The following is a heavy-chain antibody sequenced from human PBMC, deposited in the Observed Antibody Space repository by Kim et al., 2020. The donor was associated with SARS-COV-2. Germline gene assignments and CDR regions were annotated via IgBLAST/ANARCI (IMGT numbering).Heavy chain of an antibody. V-gene: IGHV3-74*01. CDR2: IDEDGRIT. J-gene: IGHJ4*02. CDR1: GFTFRSFW. D-gene: IGHD1-1*01. Sequence: GGSLRLSCAVSGFTFRSFWMHWVRQVPGKGLVWVSRIDEDGRITDYADSVKGRFTISRDNAKNSLYLQMNNLRADDTAVYYCARDLAGYGSRWGQGTLVT. CDR3: ARDLAGYGSR.